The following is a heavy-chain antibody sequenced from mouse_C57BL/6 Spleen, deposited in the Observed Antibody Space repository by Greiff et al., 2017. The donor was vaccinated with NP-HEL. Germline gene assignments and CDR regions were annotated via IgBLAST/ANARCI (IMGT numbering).Heavy chain of an antibody. CDR3: ASIYDGYPWFAY. Sequence: VQLKQSGPELVKPGASVKISCKASGYSFTGYYMNWVKQSPEKSLEWIGEINPSTGGTTYNQKFKAKATLTVDKSSSTAYMQLKSLTSEDSAVYYCASIYDGYPWFAYWGQGTLVTVSA. CDR2: INPSTGGT. CDR1: GYSFTGYY. V-gene: IGHV1-42*01. J-gene: IGHJ3*01. D-gene: IGHD2-3*01.